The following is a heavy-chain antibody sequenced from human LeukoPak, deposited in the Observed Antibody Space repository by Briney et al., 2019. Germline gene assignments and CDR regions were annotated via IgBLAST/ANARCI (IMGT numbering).Heavy chain of an antibody. J-gene: IGHJ4*02. CDR1: GGTFSSYA. CDR2: IIPILGIA. Sequence: SVKVSCKASGGTFSSYAISWVRQAPGQGLEWMGRIIPILGIANYAQKFQGRVTITADKSTSTAYMELSSLRSEDTAVYYCARERPYSSSWPFDYWGQGTLVTVSS. V-gene: IGHV1-69*04. CDR3: ARERPYSSSWPFDY. D-gene: IGHD6-13*01.